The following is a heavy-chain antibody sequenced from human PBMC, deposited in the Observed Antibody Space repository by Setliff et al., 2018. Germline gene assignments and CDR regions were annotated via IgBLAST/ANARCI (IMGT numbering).Heavy chain of an antibody. J-gene: IGHJ4*02. CDR3: AVDGSRTYYFDY. Sequence: GASVKVSCKASGGTFSSYAISWVRQAPGQGLEWMGGIIPILGIANYAQKFQGRVTMTRDTSTSTVSMELSSLRSEDTAVYYCAVDGSRTYYFDYWGRGTLVTVSS. V-gene: IGHV1-69*10. CDR1: GGTFSSYA. CDR2: IIPILGIA. D-gene: IGHD3-10*01.